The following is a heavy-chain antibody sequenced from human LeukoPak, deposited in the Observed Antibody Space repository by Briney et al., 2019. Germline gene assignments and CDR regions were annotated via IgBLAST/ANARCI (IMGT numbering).Heavy chain of an antibody. CDR2: ISAYSGNT. Sequence: EASVKVSCKASGYTFTSYGISWVRQAPGQGLEWMGWISAYSGNTNYAQKLQGRVTMTTDTSTSTAYMELRSLRSDDTAVYYCARDSSSAARRIVGATGGYWGQGTLVTVSS. CDR1: GYTFTSYG. D-gene: IGHD1-26*01. J-gene: IGHJ4*02. CDR3: ARDSSSAARRIVGATGGY. V-gene: IGHV1-18*01.